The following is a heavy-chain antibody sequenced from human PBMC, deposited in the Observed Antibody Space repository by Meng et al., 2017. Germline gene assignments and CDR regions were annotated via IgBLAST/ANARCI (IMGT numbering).Heavy chain of an antibody. CDR3: ARDEDISAAGKLFGDY. CDR2: INPKSGDT. J-gene: IGHJ4*02. CDR1: VTNCPADD. Sequence: GARVKRPGAPVKVSCNPFVTNCPADDIPWVRRAPGQGLEWMGRINPKSGDTHYAQKFQARVTMTGDTSISTAYMELSGLRTDDTAMYYCARDEDISAAGKLFGDYWGQGTLVTVSS. D-gene: IGHD6-25*01. V-gene: IGHV1-2*06.